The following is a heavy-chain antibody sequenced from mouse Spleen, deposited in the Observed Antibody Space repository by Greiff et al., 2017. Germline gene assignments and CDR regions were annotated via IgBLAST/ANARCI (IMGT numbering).Heavy chain of an antibody. CDR1: GYSFTGYF. J-gene: IGHJ2*01. CDR2: INPYNGDT. Sequence: EVRLVESGPELVKPGDSVKISCKASGYSFTGYFMNWVMQSHGKSLEWIGRINPYNGDTFYNQKFKGKATLTVDKSSSTAHMELRSLTSEDSAVYYCARNRDYYGSSYFDYWGQGTTLTVSS. CDR3: ARNRDYYGSSYFDY. D-gene: IGHD1-1*01. V-gene: IGHV1-20*01.